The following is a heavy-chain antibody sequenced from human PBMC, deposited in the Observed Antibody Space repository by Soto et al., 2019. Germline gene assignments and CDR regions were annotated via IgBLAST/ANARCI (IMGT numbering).Heavy chain of an antibody. J-gene: IGHJ6*02. CDR1: GGTFSSYA. V-gene: IGHV1-69*13. CDR3: ARGIAEYYYYYYGMDV. Sequence: ASVKVSCKASGGTFSSYAISWVRQAPGQGLEWMGGIIPIFGTANYAQKFQGRVTITADESTSTAYMELSSLRSEDTAVYYCARGIAEYYYYYYGMDVWGQGTTVTVSS. CDR2: IIPIFGTA.